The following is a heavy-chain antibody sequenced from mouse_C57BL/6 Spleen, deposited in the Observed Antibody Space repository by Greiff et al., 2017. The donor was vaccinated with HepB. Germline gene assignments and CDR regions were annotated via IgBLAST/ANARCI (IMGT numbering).Heavy chain of an antibody. CDR2: IDPEDGET. J-gene: IGHJ1*03. D-gene: IGHD1-1*01. CDR3: ATPITTVDWYFDV. V-gene: IGHV14-2*01. Sequence: EVQGVESGAELVKPGASVKLSCTASGFNIKDYYMHWVKQRTEQGLEWIGRIDPEDGETKYAPKFQGKATITADTSSNTAYLQLSSLTSEDTAVYYCATPITTVDWYFDVWGTGTTVTVSS. CDR1: GFNIKDYY.